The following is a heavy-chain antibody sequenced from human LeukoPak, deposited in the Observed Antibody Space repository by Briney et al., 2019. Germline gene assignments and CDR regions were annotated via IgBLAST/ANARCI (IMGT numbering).Heavy chain of an antibody. CDR3: ARRLGIAVAGRGYFDY. D-gene: IGHD6-19*01. V-gene: IGHV4-59*08. Sequence: SETLSLTCTVSGGSISSYYWSWIRQPPGKGLEWIGYIYYSGSTNYNPSLKSRVTISVDTSKNQFSLKLSSVTAADTAVYYCARRLGIAVAGRGYFDYWGQGTLVTVSS. CDR1: GGSISSYY. CDR2: IYYSGST. J-gene: IGHJ4*02.